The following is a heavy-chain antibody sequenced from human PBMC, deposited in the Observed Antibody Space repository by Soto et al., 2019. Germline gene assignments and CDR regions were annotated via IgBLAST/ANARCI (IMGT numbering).Heavy chain of an antibody. CDR3: ARGALNFPSNPDV. V-gene: IGHV3-21*01. CDR1: GFTFSSYS. J-gene: IGHJ6*02. D-gene: IGHD1-7*01. Sequence: EVQLVESGGGLVKPGGSLRLSCAASGFTFSSYSMNWVRQAPGKGLEWVSSISSSSSYIYYADSVKGRFTISRDNAKNSLYLQMNSLRAEDTAVYYCARGALNFPSNPDVWGQGTTVTVSS. CDR2: ISSSSSYI.